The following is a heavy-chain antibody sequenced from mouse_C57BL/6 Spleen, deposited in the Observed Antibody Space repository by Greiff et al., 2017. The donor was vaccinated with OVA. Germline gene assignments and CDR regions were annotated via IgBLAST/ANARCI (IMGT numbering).Heavy chain of an antibody. J-gene: IGHJ4*01. CDR3: ARSGITTVVAPEDYAMDY. D-gene: IGHD1-1*01. V-gene: IGHV1-59*01. CDR2: IDPSDSYT. CDR1: GYTFTSYW. Sequence: QVQLQQPGAELVRPGTSVKLSCKASGYTFTSYWMHWVKQRPGQDLEWIGVIDPSDSYTNYNQKFKGKATLTVDTSSSTAYMQLSSLTSEDSAVYYCARSGITTVVAPEDYAMDYWGQGTSVTVSS.